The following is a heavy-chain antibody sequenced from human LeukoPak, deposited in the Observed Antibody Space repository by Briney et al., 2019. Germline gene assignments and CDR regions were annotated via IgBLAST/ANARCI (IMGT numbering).Heavy chain of an antibody. D-gene: IGHD6-19*01. V-gene: IGHV3-74*01. CDR2: INPDGTTT. Sequence: GGSLRLSCAASGFTFSTYWMHWVRQAPGKGLVWVSRINPDGTTTSYADSVKGRFTISRDNAKDTVYLQMNSLRAEDTAVYYCARVSIGWYSFDYWGQGTLVTVSS. CDR1: GFTFSTYW. J-gene: IGHJ4*02. CDR3: ARVSIGWYSFDY.